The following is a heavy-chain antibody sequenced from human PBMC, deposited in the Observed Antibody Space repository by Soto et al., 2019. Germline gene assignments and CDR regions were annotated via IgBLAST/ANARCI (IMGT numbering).Heavy chain of an antibody. D-gene: IGHD1-1*01. J-gene: IGHJ6*02. CDR2: IIPIFGTA. CDR3: ARDPGPPGTTGGAYYYYYGMDV. V-gene: IGHV1-69*01. Sequence: QVQLVQSGAEVKKPGSSVKVSCKASGGTFSSYAISWVRQAPGQGLEWMGGIIPIFGTANYAQKFQGRVTITADESTSTAYMELSSLRSEDTAVYYCARDPGPPGTTGGAYYYYYGMDVWGQGTTVTVSS. CDR1: GGTFSSYA.